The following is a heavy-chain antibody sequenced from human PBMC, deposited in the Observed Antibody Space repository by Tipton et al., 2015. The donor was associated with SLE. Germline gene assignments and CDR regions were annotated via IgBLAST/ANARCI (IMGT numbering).Heavy chain of an antibody. Sequence: SLKLSCAAPGINFRNSIMHWVRQAPGKGLEWVAGMSFDGSTYYVGSVQGRLTISRDDSRNTLYLQMNSLRTEDAAVYYCARNLLPGYYGMDVWGQGTTVTVSS. CDR2: MSFDGST. D-gene: IGHD1-14*01. CDR1: GINFRNSI. CDR3: ARNLLPGYYGMDV. V-gene: IGHV3-30*03. J-gene: IGHJ6*02.